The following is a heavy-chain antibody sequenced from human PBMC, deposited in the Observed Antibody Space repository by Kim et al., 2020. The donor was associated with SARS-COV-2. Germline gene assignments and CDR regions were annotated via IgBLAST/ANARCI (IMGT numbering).Heavy chain of an antibody. CDR1: GYTFTGYY. D-gene: IGHD3-3*01. Sequence: ASVKVSCKASGYTFTGYYMHWVRQAPGQGLEWMGRINPNSGGTNYAQKFQGRVTMTRDTSISTAYMELSRLRSDDTAVYYCARDWDPYYDFWSGPTGYYYYGMDVWGQGTTVTVSS. V-gene: IGHV1-2*06. CDR3: ARDWDPYYDFWSGPTGYYYYGMDV. CDR2: INPNSGGT. J-gene: IGHJ6*02.